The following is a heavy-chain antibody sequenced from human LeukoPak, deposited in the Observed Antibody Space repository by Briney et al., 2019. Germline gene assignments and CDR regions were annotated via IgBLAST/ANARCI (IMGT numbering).Heavy chain of an antibody. J-gene: IGHJ4*02. Sequence: GGSLRLSCAASEFAFSVYEMYWVRQAPGKGLERVPYISSTGGSRYYADSVKGRFTISRDNAKNSLYLQMNSLRGEDTAVYYCATLTVASSFDYWGQGALVTVSS. CDR3: ATLTVASSFDY. CDR1: EFAFSVYE. V-gene: IGHV3-48*03. D-gene: IGHD6-19*01. CDR2: ISSTGGSR.